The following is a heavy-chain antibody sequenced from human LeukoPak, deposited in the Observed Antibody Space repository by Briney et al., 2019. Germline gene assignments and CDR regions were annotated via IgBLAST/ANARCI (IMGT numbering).Heavy chain of an antibody. V-gene: IGHV4-61*01. Sequence: SETLSLTCSVSGDSVSSGNYYWSWIRQPPGKGLEWIGHVDYSGTTSYNPSLRRRVAISLGTSKNQFSLRVMYLTAADTAVYYCARGIRTGYGYWGQGILVTVSS. CDR3: ARGIRTGYGY. D-gene: IGHD1-1*01. CDR1: GDSVSSGNYY. CDR2: VDYSGTT. J-gene: IGHJ4*02.